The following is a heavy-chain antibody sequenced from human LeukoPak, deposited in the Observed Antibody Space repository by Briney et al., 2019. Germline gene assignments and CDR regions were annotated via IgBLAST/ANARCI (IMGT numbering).Heavy chain of an antibody. CDR1: RFTFSNHT. V-gene: IGHV3-21*01. CDR2: ISSSSSYI. J-gene: IGHJ4*02. D-gene: IGHD3-10*01. Sequence: GGSLRLSCAASRFTFSNHTMNWVRQAPGKGPEWVSSISSSSSYIFYANSVQGRFTISSDNSKNTLYLQMNSLRAEDTALYYCARDMYDNGWSSFDYWGQGTLVTVSS. CDR3: ARDMYDNGWSSFDY.